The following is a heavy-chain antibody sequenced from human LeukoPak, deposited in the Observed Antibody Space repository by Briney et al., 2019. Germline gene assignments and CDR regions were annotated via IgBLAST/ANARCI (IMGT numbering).Heavy chain of an antibody. CDR3: ARAGRIWDTYYMDV. J-gene: IGHJ6*03. D-gene: IGHD5-18*01. CDR2: ISAYNGNT. CDR1: GYTFTSYG. Sequence: ASVKVSCKASGYTFTSYGISWVRQAPGQGLEWMGWISAYNGNTNYAQKLQGRVTMTTDTSTSTAYMELSRLRSDDTAVYYCARAGRIWDTYYMDVWGKGTTVTVSS. V-gene: IGHV1-18*01.